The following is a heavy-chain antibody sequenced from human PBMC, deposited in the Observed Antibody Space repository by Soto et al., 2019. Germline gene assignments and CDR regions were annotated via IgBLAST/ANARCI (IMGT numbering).Heavy chain of an antibody. CDR3: ASDRAETGNSVYCDY. D-gene: IGHD6-13*01. V-gene: IGHV1-3*01. Sequence: QVQLVQSGAEVKKPGASVKVSCKASGYTFTSYAMHWVRQAPGQRLERMGWINAGNGNTKYSQKFQGRVTITRDTSASTAYRELSSLRSEDTAVYYCASDRAETGNSVYCDYGSQGTLVTVSS. CDR2: INAGNGNT. CDR1: GYTFTSYA. J-gene: IGHJ4*02.